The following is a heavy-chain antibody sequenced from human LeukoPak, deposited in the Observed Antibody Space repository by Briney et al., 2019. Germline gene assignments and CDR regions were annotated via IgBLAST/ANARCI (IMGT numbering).Heavy chain of an antibody. CDR3: VSSSGWKGYYYYGMDV. Sequence: GASVKVSCKASGYTFTSYDINWVRQATGQGLEWMGWMNPNSGNTGYAQKFQGRVTMTRNTSISTAYMELNSLRSEDTAVYYCVSSSGWKGYYYYGMDVWGQGTTVTVSS. V-gene: IGHV1-8*01. D-gene: IGHD6-13*01. J-gene: IGHJ6*02. CDR2: MNPNSGNT. CDR1: GYTFTSYD.